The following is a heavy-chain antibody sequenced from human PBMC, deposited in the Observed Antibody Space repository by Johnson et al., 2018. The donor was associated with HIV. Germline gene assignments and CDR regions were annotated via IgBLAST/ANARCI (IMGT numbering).Heavy chain of an antibody. CDR1: GFAFSRYA. CDR2: ISGSGGST. Sequence: MLLVESGGGVVQPGRSLRLSCAASGFAFSRYAMSWVRQTPGKGLEWVSAISGSGGSTYYADYVKGRFTISRDNSKNTLYLQMNSLRAEDTAVYYCPSTIFGVAWHAFDIWGQGTMVIVSS. V-gene: IGHV3-23*04. J-gene: IGHJ3*02. D-gene: IGHD3-3*01. CDR3: PSTIFGVAWHAFDI.